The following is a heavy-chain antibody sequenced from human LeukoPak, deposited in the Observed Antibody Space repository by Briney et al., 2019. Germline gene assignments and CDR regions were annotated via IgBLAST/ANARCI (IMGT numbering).Heavy chain of an antibody. D-gene: IGHD3-22*01. CDR3: ARGAHYHDSSEGYDY. CDR2: INPNSGGT. Sequence: GASVKVSCKASGYTFTGYYMHWVRQAPGQGLEWMGWINPNSGGTNYAQKFQGRVTMTRDTSISTAYMELSRLRSDDTAVYYCARGAHYHDSSEGYDYWGQGTLVTVSS. V-gene: IGHV1-2*02. CDR1: GYTFTGYY. J-gene: IGHJ4*02.